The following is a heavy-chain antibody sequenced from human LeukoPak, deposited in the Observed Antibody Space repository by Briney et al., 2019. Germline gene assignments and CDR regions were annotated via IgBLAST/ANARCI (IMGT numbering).Heavy chain of an antibody. D-gene: IGHD4-23*01. Sequence: NPSGTLSLTCAVSVGSISSGNWWTWVRQSPGKGLEWIGEIYHNGTHNYNPSLKSRVTILVDTSKNQFSLKLSSVTAADTAVYYCARHYGGNSLGAFDIWGQGTTVIVSS. CDR3: ARHYGGNSLGAFDI. J-gene: IGHJ3*02. CDR1: VGSISSGNW. V-gene: IGHV4-4*02. CDR2: IYHNGTH.